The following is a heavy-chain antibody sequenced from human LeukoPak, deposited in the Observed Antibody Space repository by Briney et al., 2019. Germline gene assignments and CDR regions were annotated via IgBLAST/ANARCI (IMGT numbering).Heavy chain of an antibody. D-gene: IGHD1-26*01. CDR2: INQDGVT. Sequence: PSETLSLTCAVYGGSFSGYYWSWIRQPPGMGLEWIGEINQDGVTNYNPSLKSRVTISIDTSQNQFSLKVTSVTAADTAMYYCARESGAFSPFGFWGQGTLVTVSS. J-gene: IGHJ4*02. CDR3: ARESGAFSPFGF. V-gene: IGHV4-34*01. CDR1: GGSFSGYY.